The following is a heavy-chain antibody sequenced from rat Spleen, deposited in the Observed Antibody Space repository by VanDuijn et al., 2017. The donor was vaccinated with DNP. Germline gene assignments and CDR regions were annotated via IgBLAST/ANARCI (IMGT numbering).Heavy chain of an antibody. CDR3: ARPDYYDGSYPHY. J-gene: IGHJ2*01. Sequence: EVQLVESGGGLVQPGRSLKLSCAASGFTFSNYDMAWVRQAPTKGLEWVAYISYDGGSTDYGDSVKGRFTISRDNAKSTLYLQMNSLRSEDMATYYCARPDYYDGSYPHYWGQGVMVTVSS. V-gene: IGHV5-22*01. D-gene: IGHD1-12*02. CDR2: ISYDGGST. CDR1: GFTFSNYD.